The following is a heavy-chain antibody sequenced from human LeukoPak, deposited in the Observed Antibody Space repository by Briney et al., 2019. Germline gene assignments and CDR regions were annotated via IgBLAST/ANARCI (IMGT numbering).Heavy chain of an antibody. CDR3: ARDSPRDY. J-gene: IGHJ4*02. Sequence: GGSLRLSCAASGFTFSRYAMSWVRQTPEKGLEWVSAISGSGGTTYYADSVRGRFTISRDNSKNTLFLQMNSLRAEDTAVYYCARDSPRDYWGQGTLVTVSS. CDR2: ISGSGGTT. CDR1: GFTFSRYA. V-gene: IGHV3-23*01.